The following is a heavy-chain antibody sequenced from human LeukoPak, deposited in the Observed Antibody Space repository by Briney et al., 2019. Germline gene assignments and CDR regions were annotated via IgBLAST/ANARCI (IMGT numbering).Heavy chain of an antibody. CDR1: GFTFGDYA. CDR3: SRGWFGELLSY. V-gene: IGHV3-49*03. D-gene: IGHD3-10*01. CDR2: IRNKVYGGTT. Sequence: GGSLRLSCTASGFTFGDYAMSWFRQAPGKGLEWVGFIRNKVYGGTTEYAPSVKGRFTISRDDSKSIAYLQMNSLKTGDTAVYYCSRGWFGELLSYWGQGTLVTVSS. J-gene: IGHJ4*02.